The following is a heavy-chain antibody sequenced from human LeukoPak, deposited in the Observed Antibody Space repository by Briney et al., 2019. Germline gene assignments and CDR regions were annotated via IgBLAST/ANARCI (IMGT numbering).Heavy chain of an antibody. V-gene: IGHV3-73*01. Sequence: PGGSLRLSCAASGFTFSGSAMHWVRQASGKGLEWVGRIRSKANSYATAYAASVKGRFTISRDNSKNTAYLQMNSLKTEDTAVYYCTRLAYAFDIWGQGTMVTVSS. CDR2: IRSKANSYAT. CDR1: GFTFSGSA. CDR3: TRLAYAFDI. J-gene: IGHJ3*02.